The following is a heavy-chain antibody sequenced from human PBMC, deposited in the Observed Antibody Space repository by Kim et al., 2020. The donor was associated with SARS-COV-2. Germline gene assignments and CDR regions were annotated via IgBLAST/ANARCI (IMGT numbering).Heavy chain of an antibody. D-gene: IGHD3-10*01. V-gene: IGHV3-33*06. CDR3: AKDARLWFGVAEYNWFDP. Sequence: KGRLTLSRDNSKNTLYLQRNSLRAEDTAVYYCAKDARLWFGVAEYNWFDPWGQGTLVTVSS. J-gene: IGHJ5*02.